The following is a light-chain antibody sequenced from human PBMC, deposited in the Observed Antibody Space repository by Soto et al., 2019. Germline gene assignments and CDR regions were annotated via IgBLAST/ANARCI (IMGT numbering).Light chain of an antibody. CDR3: AAWDDSLSGHVV. V-gene: IGLV1-47*02. CDR2: SNN. Sequence: QSVLTQPPSASGTPGQTVFISCSGSSSNIGGTNYAYWYQQLPGAAPKLLMHSNNLRPSGVPERISGSKFGTAASLAISGLRSEDEAVYYCAAWDDSLSGHVVFGGGTKLTVL. J-gene: IGLJ2*01. CDR1: SSNIGGTNY.